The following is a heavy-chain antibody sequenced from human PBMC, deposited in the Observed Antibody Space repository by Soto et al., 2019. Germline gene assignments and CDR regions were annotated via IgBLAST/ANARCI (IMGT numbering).Heavy chain of an antibody. J-gene: IGHJ4*02. D-gene: IGHD3-10*01. CDR3: ATDPEVRGALDY. CDR1: GYTLTELS. V-gene: IGHV1-24*01. Sequence: GASVKVSCKVSGYTLTELSMHRVRQAPGKGLEWMGGFDPEDGETIYAQKFQGRVTMTEDTSTDTAYMELSSLRSEDTAVYYCATDPEVRGALDYWGQGTLVTVSS. CDR2: FDPEDGET.